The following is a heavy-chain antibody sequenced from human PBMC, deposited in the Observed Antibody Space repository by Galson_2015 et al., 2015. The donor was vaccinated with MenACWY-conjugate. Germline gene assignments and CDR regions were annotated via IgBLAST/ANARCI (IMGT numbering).Heavy chain of an antibody. CDR3: AREERGSYYYYGLDV. Sequence: CAISGDSVSSDSAAWNWIRQSLSRGLEWLGRTYFTSKWYNDYAVSVKSRITINPDTAKNQLSLHLKSVTPEDTAIYYCAREERGSYYYYGLDVWGQGTTVTVSS. V-gene: IGHV6-1*01. CDR1: GDSVSSDSAA. CDR2: TYFTSKWYN. D-gene: IGHD2-15*01. J-gene: IGHJ6*02.